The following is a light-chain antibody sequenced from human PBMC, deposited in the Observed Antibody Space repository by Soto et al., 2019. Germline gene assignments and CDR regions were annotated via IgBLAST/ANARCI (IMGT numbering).Light chain of an antibody. CDR1: QSVSSY. V-gene: IGKV3-11*01. CDR2: DAS. J-gene: IGKJ2*01. CDR3: QQRSNWL. Sequence: EIVLTQSPATLSLSPGERATLSCRASQSVSSYLAWYQQKPGQAPRLLIYDASNRATGIPARFSGSGSGTDFTLTISSLEPEDFAVYYCQQRSNWLFGQGTTLEIK.